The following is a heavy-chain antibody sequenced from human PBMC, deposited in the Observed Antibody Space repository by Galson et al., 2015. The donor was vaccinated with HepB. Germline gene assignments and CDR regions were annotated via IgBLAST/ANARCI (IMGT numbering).Heavy chain of an antibody. CDR1: GFTFSRHT. V-gene: IGHV3-48*04. Sequence: SLRLSCAASGFTFSRHTMSWVRQTPGQGLQWLSYISTNGANIHYADSVKGRFTVARDNAKNTMFRQMDSLRAEDTAVYYCATVLFGSGAYWTFEMWGQGTLVTVSS. CDR3: ATVLFGSGAYWTFEM. J-gene: IGHJ3*02. CDR2: ISTNGANI. D-gene: IGHD2-15*01.